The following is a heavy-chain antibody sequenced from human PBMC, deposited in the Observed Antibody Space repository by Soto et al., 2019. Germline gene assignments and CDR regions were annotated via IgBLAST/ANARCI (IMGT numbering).Heavy chain of an antibody. CDR1: GFTFSSYA. V-gene: IGHV3-23*01. CDR2: ISGSGGST. CDR3: AKELPTRPLSIFGVVAPRVAFDI. Sequence: GGSLRLSCAASGFTFSSYAMSWVRQAPGKGLEWVSAISGSGGSTYYADSVKGRFTISRDNSKNTLYLQMNSLRAEDTAVYYCAKELPTRPLSIFGVVAPRVAFDIWGQGTMVTVSS. D-gene: IGHD3-3*01. J-gene: IGHJ3*02.